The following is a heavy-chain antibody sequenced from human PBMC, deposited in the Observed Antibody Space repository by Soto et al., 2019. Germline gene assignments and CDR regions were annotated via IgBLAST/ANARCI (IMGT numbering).Heavy chain of an antibody. CDR1: GGPISSGDHY. CDR2: ISYGGTT. CDR3: ARPSRSSSSWDTHYFDY. V-gene: IGHV4-30-4*01. Sequence: PSETLSLTCTVSGGPISSGDHYWSWIRQPPGKGLESIVYISYGGTTYYNPSLQSRITISVDTSKNQFSLKLSSVTAADTAMYYCARPSRSSSSWDTHYFDYWGQGTLVTVSS. J-gene: IGHJ4*02. D-gene: IGHD6-13*01.